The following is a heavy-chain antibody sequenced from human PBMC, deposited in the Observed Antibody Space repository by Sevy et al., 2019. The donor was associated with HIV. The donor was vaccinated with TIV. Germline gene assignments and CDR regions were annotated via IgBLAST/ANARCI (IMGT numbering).Heavy chain of an antibody. CDR3: ARDRYYDASGYYYYYYGLDV. CDR2: IYSGGST. V-gene: IGHV3-66*01. CDR1: TFRVTDNY. Sequence: GGSLRLSCAASTFRVTDNYMSWVRQAPGKGLEWVSTIYSGGSTFYADSVKGRFTISRDNSKNTLYLQMNSLRAEDKAVYYCARDRYYDASGYYYYYYGLDVWGQGTTVTVSS. J-gene: IGHJ6*02. D-gene: IGHD3-22*01.